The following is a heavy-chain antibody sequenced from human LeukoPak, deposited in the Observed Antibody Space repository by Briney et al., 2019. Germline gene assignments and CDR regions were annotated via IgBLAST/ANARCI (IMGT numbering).Heavy chain of an antibody. CDR2: MNPNSGNT. Sequence: ASVKFSCKASGYTFTSYDINWVRQATGQGLEWMGWMNPNSGNTGYAQKFQGRVTITRNTSISTAYMELSSLRSEDTAVYYCARKYYDFWSGYSAFDIWGQGTMVTVSS. D-gene: IGHD3-3*01. CDR3: ARKYYDFWSGYSAFDI. J-gene: IGHJ3*02. V-gene: IGHV1-8*03. CDR1: GYTFTSYD.